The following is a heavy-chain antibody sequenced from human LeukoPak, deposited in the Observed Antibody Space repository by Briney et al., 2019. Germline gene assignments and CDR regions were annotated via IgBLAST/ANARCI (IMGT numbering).Heavy chain of an antibody. CDR3: ARYYYDGSGYVSPIFDYYYGMDV. D-gene: IGHD3-22*01. CDR1: GGTFSSYA. Sequence: ASVKVSCKASGGTFSSYAISWVRQAPGQGLEWMGRIIPILGIANYAQKFQGRVTITADKSTSTAYMELSSLRSEDTAVYYCARYYYDGSGYVSPIFDYYYGMDVWGQGTTVTVSS. CDR2: IIPILGIA. J-gene: IGHJ6*02. V-gene: IGHV1-69*04.